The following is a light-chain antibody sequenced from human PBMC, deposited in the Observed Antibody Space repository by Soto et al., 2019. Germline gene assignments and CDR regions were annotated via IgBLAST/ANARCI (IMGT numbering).Light chain of an antibody. J-gene: IGKJ4*01. CDR2: GAS. Sequence: EIVMTQSPSTLSVSPGERATLSCRASQSVSSSYLAWYQQKPGQAPRLLIYGASSRATGIPDRFSGSGSGTDFTLTISSLQSEDFAVYYCQQYDNWPLTFGGGTKVDIK. CDR3: QQYDNWPLT. CDR1: QSVSSSY. V-gene: IGKV3D-15*01.